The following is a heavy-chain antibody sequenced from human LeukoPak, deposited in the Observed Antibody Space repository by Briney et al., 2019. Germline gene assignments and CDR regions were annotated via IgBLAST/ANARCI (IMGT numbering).Heavy chain of an antibody. CDR2: ISGSGGST. CDR3: AKLGGSSGAYFDY. V-gene: IGHV3-23*01. D-gene: IGHD2-15*01. CDR1: GFTFSSYG. Sequence: PGGTLRLSCAASGFTFSSYGMSWVRQAPGKGLEWVSAISGSGGSTYYADSVKGRFTISRDNSKNTLYLQMNSLRAEDTAVYYCAKLGGSSGAYFDYWGQGTLVTVSS. J-gene: IGHJ4*02.